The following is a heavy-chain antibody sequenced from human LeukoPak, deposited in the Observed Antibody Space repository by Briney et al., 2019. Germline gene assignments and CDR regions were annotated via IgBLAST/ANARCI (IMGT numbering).Heavy chain of an antibody. CDR2: VSYSGST. V-gene: IGHV4-59*13. Sequence: SETLSLTCTVSGDSISSYHWSWIRQPPGKGLEWIGYVSYSGSTTYNSPLKSRVTIAVDTSKNQFSLKLSSVTAADTAVYYCARVGPGDQTWGSYYCDHWGQGTLVTVSA. CDR3: ARVGPGDQTWGSYYCDH. D-gene: IGHD3-16*01. CDR1: GDSISSYH. J-gene: IGHJ4*02.